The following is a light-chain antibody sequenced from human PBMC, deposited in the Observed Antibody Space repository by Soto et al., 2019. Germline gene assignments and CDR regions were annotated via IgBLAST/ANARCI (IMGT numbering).Light chain of an antibody. CDR1: QNVANY. J-gene: IGKJ5*01. V-gene: IGKV3-11*01. Sequence: TRRPTTLSLSPGGRATRSCRFSQNVANYLDWYQQKPGQAPRLLIYESSNRATGIAARVGGSGSGTDFTPTIISLESEDFAVYYCQQDGSSPPITVGQGTRLEIK. CDR2: ESS. CDR3: QQDGSSPPIT.